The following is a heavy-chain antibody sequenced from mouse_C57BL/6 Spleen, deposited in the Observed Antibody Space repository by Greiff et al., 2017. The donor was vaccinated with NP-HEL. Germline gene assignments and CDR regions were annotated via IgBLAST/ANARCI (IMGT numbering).Heavy chain of an antibody. V-gene: IGHV1-82*01. CDR2: IYPGDGDT. CDR3: ARGGDYDGFAY. J-gene: IGHJ3*01. D-gene: IGHD2-4*01. Sequence: VQLQQSGPELVKPGASVKISCKASGYAFSSSWMNWVKQRPGKGLEWIGRIYPGDGDTNYNGKFKGKATLTADKSSSTAYMQLSSLTSEDSAVYFCARGGDYDGFAYWGQGTLVTVSA. CDR1: GYAFSSSW.